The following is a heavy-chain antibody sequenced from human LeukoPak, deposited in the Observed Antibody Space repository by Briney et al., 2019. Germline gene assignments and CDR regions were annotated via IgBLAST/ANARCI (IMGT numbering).Heavy chain of an antibody. CDR1: GGSISSGGYY. Sequence: SETLSLTCTVFGGSISSGGYYWSWIRQHPGKGLEWIGYIYYSGSTYYNPSLKSRVTISVDTSKNQFSLKLSSVTAADTAVYYCARVLRSSACFDYWGQGTLVTVSS. CDR3: ARVLRSSACFDY. CDR2: IYYSGST. J-gene: IGHJ4*02. V-gene: IGHV4-31*03. D-gene: IGHD6-6*01.